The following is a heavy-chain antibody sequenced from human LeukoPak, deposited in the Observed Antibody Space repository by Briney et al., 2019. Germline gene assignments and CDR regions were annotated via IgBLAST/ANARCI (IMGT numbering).Heavy chain of an antibody. J-gene: IGHJ4*02. CDR2: INWNGGST. CDR3: ARGSGGSYYDY. Sequence: PGGSLRLSCAASGFTFDDYGVSWVRQAPGKGLEWISGINWNGGSTGYADSVKGRFTISRDNAKNSLYLQMNSLRAEDTALYYCARGSGGSYYDYWGQGTLVTVSS. V-gene: IGHV3-20*04. CDR1: GFTFDDYG. D-gene: IGHD2-15*01.